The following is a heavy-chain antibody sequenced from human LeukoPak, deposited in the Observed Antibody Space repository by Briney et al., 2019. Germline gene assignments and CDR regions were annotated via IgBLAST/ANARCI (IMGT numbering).Heavy chain of an antibody. CDR1: GYTFTGYY. J-gene: IGHJ4*02. CDR2: INPNSGGT. D-gene: IGHD1-26*01. Sequence: ASVKVSCKASGYTFTGYYMHWVRQAPGQGLEWMGWINPNSGGTNYAQKLQGRVTMTTDTSTSTAYMELRSLRSDDTAVYYCTVTIVGATSVDYWGQGTLVTVSS. CDR3: TVTIVGATSVDY. V-gene: IGHV1-2*02.